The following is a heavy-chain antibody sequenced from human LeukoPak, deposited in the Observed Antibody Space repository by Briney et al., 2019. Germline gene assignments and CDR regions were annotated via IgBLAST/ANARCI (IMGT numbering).Heavy chain of an antibody. CDR2: VYSGGST. Sequence: GGSLRLSCAASGFTFSSNSMNWVRQAPGKGLEWVSAVYSGGSTFYADSVKGRFTISRDNSKNTLYLQISSLRAEDTAVYYCALLGAAGREYFQHWGQGTLVTVSS. D-gene: IGHD6-13*01. J-gene: IGHJ1*01. CDR1: GFTFSSNS. CDR3: ALLGAAGREYFQH. V-gene: IGHV3-53*01.